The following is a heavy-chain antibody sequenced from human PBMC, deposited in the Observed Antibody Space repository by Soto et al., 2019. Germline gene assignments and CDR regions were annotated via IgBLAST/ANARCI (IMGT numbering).Heavy chain of an antibody. V-gene: IGHV1-3*01. CDR2: INAGNGNT. J-gene: IGHJ6*02. CDR3: ARDRELLWFGELLSLYYYYYGMDV. CDR1: GYTFTSYA. D-gene: IGHD3-10*01. Sequence: GASVKVSCKASGYTFTSYAMHWVRQAPGQRLEWMGWINAGNGNTKYSQKFQGRVTITRDTSASTAYMELSSLRSEDTAVYYCARDRELLWFGELLSLYYYYYGMDVWGQGTTVTVSS.